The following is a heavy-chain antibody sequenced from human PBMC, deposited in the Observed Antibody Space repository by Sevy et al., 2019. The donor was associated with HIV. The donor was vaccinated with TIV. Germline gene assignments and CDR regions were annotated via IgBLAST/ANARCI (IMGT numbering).Heavy chain of an antibody. V-gene: IGHV3-9*01. CDR2: ISWNSRNI. CDR3: AKDINRGCDGVNCYSYYYYFYGLDV. J-gene: IGHJ6*02. D-gene: IGHD2-21*01. Sequence: GGSLRLSCAASGFPFNDHAMHWVRVVPGKGLEWVSGISWNSRNIGDADSVKGGFTISRDNTRHSVYLEMHSLRPEDTALYYCAKDINRGCDGVNCYSYYYYFYGLDVWGQGTTVTVSS. CDR1: GFPFNDHA.